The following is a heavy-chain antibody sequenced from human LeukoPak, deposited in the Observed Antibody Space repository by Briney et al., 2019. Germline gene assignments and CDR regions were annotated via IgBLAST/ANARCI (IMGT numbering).Heavy chain of an antibody. Sequence: GESLRLSCAASGFTFSTYGMYWVRQAPGKGLEWVAFIRYDGRINYYADSVKGRFTISRDNSKNTLNLQMNSLKTEDTAVYYCAKAVGGSYYYYMDVWGKGTTVTVSS. CDR3: AKAVGGSYYYYMDV. D-gene: IGHD3-10*01. J-gene: IGHJ6*03. V-gene: IGHV3-30*02. CDR1: GFTFSTYG. CDR2: IRYDGRIN.